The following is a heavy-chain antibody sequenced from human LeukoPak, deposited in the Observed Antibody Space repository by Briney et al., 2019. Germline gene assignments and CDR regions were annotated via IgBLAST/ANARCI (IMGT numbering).Heavy chain of an antibody. D-gene: IGHD6-13*01. J-gene: IGHJ4*02. V-gene: IGHV4-34*01. CDR1: GGSFSGYY. CDR2: ITHNGTT. CDR3: RRVAHSSSWYFFDS. Sequence: SETLSLTCAVYGGSFSGYYWSWIRQPPGKGLEGIGEITHNGTTTYNPSLKSRVTLSVDTSTNEFSLKLSSVTGADTAVYYCRRVAHSSSWYFFDSWGQGTLVTVSS.